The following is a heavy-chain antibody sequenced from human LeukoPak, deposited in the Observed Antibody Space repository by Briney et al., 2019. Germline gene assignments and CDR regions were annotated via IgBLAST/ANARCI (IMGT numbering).Heavy chain of an antibody. D-gene: IGHD3/OR15-3a*01. Sequence: ASVKVSCKASGYTFTSYDINWVRQATGQGLEWMGWMNPSSGNTGYAQKFQGRVIMTKNTSITTAYMDLSSLKSEDTAVYFCARALSWTTESYYYMDVWGKGTTVTVAS. J-gene: IGHJ6*03. V-gene: IGHV1-8*01. CDR2: MNPSSGNT. CDR1: GYTFTSYD. CDR3: ARALSWTTESYYYMDV.